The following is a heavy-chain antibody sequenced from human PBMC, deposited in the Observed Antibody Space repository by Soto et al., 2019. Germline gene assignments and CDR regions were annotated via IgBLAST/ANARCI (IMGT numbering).Heavy chain of an antibody. Sequence: EVQLAESGGGLVKPGGSLRLSCAASGFTFSSYSMNWVRQAPGKGLVWVSSINSSSSYIYYGDSVKGRFTISGDNAKNSLYPQMNSLRAEDTAVYYCARSITMIVVVITSGFDYCGHVTLVTFSS. CDR1: GFTFSSYS. V-gene: IGHV3-21*01. CDR3: ARSITMIVVVITSGFDY. CDR2: INSSSSYI. D-gene: IGHD3-22*01. J-gene: IGHJ4*01.